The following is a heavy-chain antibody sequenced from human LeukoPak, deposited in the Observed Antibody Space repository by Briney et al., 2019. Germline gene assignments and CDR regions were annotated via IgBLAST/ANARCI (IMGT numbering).Heavy chain of an antibody. CDR1: GFGFTSFG. D-gene: IGHD4-11*01. CDR3: ARDSDYSGNGNGDWFDR. CDR2: ISNYFGVT. J-gene: IGHJ5*02. V-gene: IGHV1-18*04. Sequence: ASVNVSCTASGFGFTSFGVSWVRQAPGQGLEWMGWISNYFGVTHYAEKFEDRVTMTIDTSTVTAYMELRSLRYDDTAIYYCARDSDYSGNGNGDWFDRWGQGTVVTVSS.